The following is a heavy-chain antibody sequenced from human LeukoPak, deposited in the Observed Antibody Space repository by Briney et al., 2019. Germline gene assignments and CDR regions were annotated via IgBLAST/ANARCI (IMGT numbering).Heavy chain of an antibody. CDR1: GFTFSSYG. CDR3: AKERIAVAVPAGFDY. J-gene: IGHJ4*02. D-gene: IGHD6-19*01. V-gene: IGHV3-30*18. Sequence: PGGSLRLSCAASGFTFSSYGMNWVRQAPGKGLEWVAVISYDGSNKYYADSVKGRFTISRDNSKNTLYLQMNSLRAEDTAVYYCAKERIAVAVPAGFDYWGQGTLVTVSS. CDR2: ISYDGSNK.